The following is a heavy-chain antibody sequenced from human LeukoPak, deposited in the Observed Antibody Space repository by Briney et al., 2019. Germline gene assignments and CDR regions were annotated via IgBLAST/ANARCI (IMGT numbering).Heavy chain of an antibody. Sequence: GASVNVSCKSSGGTFSSYAISWVRQPPGQGLAWMGRIIPILCIANYLQKFQGRATINADKSTNTADMELNGLRSEETAVYYCPGGIFSPSEGRSSSHFDYWGQGNLVTVSS. D-gene: IGHD6-6*01. J-gene: IGHJ4*02. CDR2: IIPILCIA. V-gene: IGHV1-69*04. CDR1: GGTFSSYA. CDR3: PGGIFSPSEGRSSSHFDY.